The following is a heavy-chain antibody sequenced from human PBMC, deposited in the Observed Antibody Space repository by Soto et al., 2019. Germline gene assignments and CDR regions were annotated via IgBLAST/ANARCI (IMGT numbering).Heavy chain of an antibody. CDR2: ISGSGGST. J-gene: IGHJ4*02. CDR1: GFTFSSYA. Sequence: GGSLRLSCAASGFTFSSYAMSWVRQAPGKGLEWVSAISGSGGSTYYADSVKGRFTISRDNSKNTLYLQMNSLRAEDTAVYYCAKDALPVPKYYDILTGSIFEGHDYFDYWGQGTLVTVSS. V-gene: IGHV3-23*01. CDR3: AKDALPVPKYYDILTGSIFEGHDYFDY. D-gene: IGHD3-9*01.